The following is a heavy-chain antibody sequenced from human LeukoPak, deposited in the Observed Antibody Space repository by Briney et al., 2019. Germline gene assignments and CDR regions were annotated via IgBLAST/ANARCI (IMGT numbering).Heavy chain of an antibody. CDR3: ARDRSLGELTTESPSFDY. V-gene: IGHV4-39*07. CDR1: GGSISSSSHY. D-gene: IGHD3-16*01. Sequence: SETLSLTCTVSGGSISSSSHYWGWIRQPPGKGLEWIGSIYYSGSTYYNPSLKSRVTISVDTSKNQFSLKLSSVTAADTAVYYCARDRSLGELTTESPSFDYWGQGTLVTVSS. J-gene: IGHJ4*02. CDR2: IYYSGST.